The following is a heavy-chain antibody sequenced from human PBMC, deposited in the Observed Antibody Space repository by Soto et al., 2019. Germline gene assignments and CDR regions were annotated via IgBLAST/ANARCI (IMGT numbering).Heavy chain of an antibody. CDR1: GGTFSSYT. CDR3: ARDEGMAAAGWHYCDY. Sequence: QVQLVQSGAEVKKPGSSVKVSCKASGGTFSSYTISWVRQAPGQGLEWMGRIIPILGIANYAQKFQGRVTITADKSTSTADMELSSLAAEDTAGYYCARDEGMAAAGWHYCDYWGQGTLVTVSS. V-gene: IGHV1-69*08. CDR2: IIPILGIA. D-gene: IGHD6-13*01. J-gene: IGHJ4*02.